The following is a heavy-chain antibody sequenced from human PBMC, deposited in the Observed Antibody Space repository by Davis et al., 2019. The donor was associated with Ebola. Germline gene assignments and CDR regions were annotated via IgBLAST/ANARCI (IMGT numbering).Heavy chain of an antibody. CDR1: GFTFSSYA. J-gene: IGHJ4*02. CDR2: ISGSGGST. V-gene: IGHV3-23*01. Sequence: PGGSLTLSCAASGFTFSSYAMSWVRQAPGKGLEWVSAISGSGGSTYYADSVKGRFTISRDNFKNTLYLQMNSLRAEDTAVYYCAIAVVVVAAWDYWGQGTLVTVCS. D-gene: IGHD2-15*01. CDR3: AIAVVVVAAWDY.